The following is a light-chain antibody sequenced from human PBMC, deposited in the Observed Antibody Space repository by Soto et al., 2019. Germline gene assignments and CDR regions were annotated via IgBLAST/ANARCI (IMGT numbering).Light chain of an antibody. V-gene: IGKV3D-7*01. Sequence: EIVLTQSPAILSLSPGERATLSCRASQSLTTNFLALYQQKPGQAPRLLIYGPSSRAPGCPGRFSGDGAGTDFTLTINGLEPEDFAVYFCQQYSNSQFSFGGGTKVEI. CDR2: GPS. CDR3: QQYSNSQFS. CDR1: QSLTTNF. J-gene: IGKJ4*01.